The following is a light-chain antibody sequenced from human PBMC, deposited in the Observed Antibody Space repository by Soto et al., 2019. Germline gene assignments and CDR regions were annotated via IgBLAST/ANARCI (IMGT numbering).Light chain of an antibody. V-gene: IGKV3-20*01. J-gene: IGKJ1*01. Sequence: EIVLTQSPGTLSLSPGERATLSCRASQSVSSSNLAWYQQKPGQAPRLLMYGVSSRATGSPDRFSGSGSGTDFTLTISRLEPEDFAAYYCQQYGTSPWTFGQGTKVEIK. CDR3: QQYGTSPWT. CDR2: GVS. CDR1: QSVSSSN.